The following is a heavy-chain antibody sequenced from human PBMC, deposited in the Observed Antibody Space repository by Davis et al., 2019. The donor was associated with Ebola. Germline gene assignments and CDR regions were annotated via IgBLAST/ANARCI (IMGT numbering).Heavy chain of an antibody. D-gene: IGHD4-23*01. Sequence: ASVKVSCKASGYTFTGYYMHWVRQAPGQGLEWMGWINPNSGGTNYAQKVQGWVTMTRDTSISTAYMELSRLRSDDTAVYYCARDTTTVVTGWFDPWGQGTLVTVSS. CDR2: INPNSGGT. CDR1: GYTFTGYY. J-gene: IGHJ5*02. CDR3: ARDTTTVVTGWFDP. V-gene: IGHV1-2*04.